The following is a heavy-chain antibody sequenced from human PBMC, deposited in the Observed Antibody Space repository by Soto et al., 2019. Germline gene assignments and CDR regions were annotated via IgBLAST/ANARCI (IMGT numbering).Heavy chain of an antibody. Sequence: QVQLVESGGGVVQPGRSLRLSCAASGVTVSNYGMHWVRQAPGKGLEWVAVISRDGGTKYYADSVKGRFTISRDNSRNTLFLEMNSLRSDDMAVYYCTGEVASGYWGQGTLVTVSS. D-gene: IGHD2-8*02. V-gene: IGHV3-30*03. CDR2: ISRDGGTK. CDR1: GVTVSNYG. CDR3: TGEVASGY. J-gene: IGHJ4*02.